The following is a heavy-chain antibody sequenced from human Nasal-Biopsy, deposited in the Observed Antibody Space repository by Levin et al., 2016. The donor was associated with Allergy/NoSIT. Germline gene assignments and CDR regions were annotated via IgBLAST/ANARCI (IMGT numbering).Heavy chain of an antibody. V-gene: IGHV4-59*11. CDR1: GASLSSHN. J-gene: IGHJ5*02. Sequence: SETLSLTCTVSGASLSSHNWNWIRQASGKGLEWIGYIHHSGSTDYNPSLKSRVTMSADTSKNQFYLKLSSVTTADTAVYYCARRPIVAPTISPDSWFGPWGQGTLVTVSS. D-gene: IGHD5-12*01. CDR2: IHHSGST. CDR3: ARRPIVAPTISPDSWFGP.